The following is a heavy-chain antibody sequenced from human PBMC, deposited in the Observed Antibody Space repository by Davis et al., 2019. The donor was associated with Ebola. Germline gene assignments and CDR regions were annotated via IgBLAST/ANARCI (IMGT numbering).Heavy chain of an antibody. CDR1: GFTFSSYA. CDR3: AKDSASDFWSGYLSPDAFDI. J-gene: IGHJ3*02. D-gene: IGHD3-3*01. V-gene: IGHV3-23*01. Sequence: GESLKISCAASGFTFSSYAMSWVRQAPGKGLEWVSAISGSGGSTYYADSVKGRFTISRDNSKNTLYLQMNSLRAEDTAVYYCAKDSASDFWSGYLSPDAFDIWGQGTMVTVSS. CDR2: ISGSGGST.